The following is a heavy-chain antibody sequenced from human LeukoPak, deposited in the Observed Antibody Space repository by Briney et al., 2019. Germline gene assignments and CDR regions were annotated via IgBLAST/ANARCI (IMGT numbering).Heavy chain of an antibody. CDR1: GGSISSGSYY. Sequence: KASETLSLTCTVSGGSISSGSYYWSWIRQPAGKGLEWIGEINHSGSTNYNPSLKSRVTISVDTSKNQFSLKLSSVTAADTAVYYCASPKGGHDAFDIWGQGTMVTVSS. CDR2: INHSGST. V-gene: IGHV4-61*10. J-gene: IGHJ3*02. CDR3: ASPKGGHDAFDI. D-gene: IGHD3-16*01.